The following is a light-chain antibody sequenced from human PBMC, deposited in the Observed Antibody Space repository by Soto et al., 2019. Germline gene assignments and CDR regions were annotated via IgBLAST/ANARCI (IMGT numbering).Light chain of an antibody. CDR3: QQYNNWPPYT. J-gene: IGKJ2*01. CDR1: QSVSSN. Sequence: EIVMTQSPATLSVSPGERATLSCRASQSVSSNLAWYQQKPGQAPRLLIYGASTRATGIPARVSGSGSGTEITLTISRLQSEDFAVYYCQQYNNWPPYTFGQENNLDSK. CDR2: GAS. V-gene: IGKV3-15*01.